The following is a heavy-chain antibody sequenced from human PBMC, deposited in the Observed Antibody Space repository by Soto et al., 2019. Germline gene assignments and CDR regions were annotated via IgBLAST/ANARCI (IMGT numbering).Heavy chain of an antibody. Sequence: PSETLSLTCAVSGGSISSGGYSWSWIRQPPGKGLEWIGYIYHSGSTYYNPSLKSRVTIPVDRSKNQFSLKLSSVTAADTAVYYCARGAYCGGDCYSADWFDPWGQGTLVTVSS. V-gene: IGHV4-30-2*01. CDR2: IYHSGST. CDR1: GGSISSGGYS. CDR3: ARGAYCGGDCYSADWFDP. J-gene: IGHJ5*02. D-gene: IGHD2-21*02.